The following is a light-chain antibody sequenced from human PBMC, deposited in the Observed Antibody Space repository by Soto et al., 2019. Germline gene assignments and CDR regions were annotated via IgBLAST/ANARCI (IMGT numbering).Light chain of an antibody. Sequence: DIQMTKSPSSLSASVGDRVTITCQARQDISNYLNWYQQKPGKAPKLLIYDASNLETGDPSRFSGSVSGTDFTLTISSLQAEDIATYYCQQYDNLPLTFGGGTKVEIK. V-gene: IGKV1-33*01. J-gene: IGKJ4*01. CDR1: QDISNY. CDR3: QQYDNLPLT. CDR2: DAS.